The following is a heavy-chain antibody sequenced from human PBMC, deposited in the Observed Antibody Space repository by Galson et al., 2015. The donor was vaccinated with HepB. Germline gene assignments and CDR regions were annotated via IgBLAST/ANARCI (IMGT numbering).Heavy chain of an antibody. CDR1: GGSISSSSYY. V-gene: IGHV4-39*01. J-gene: IGHJ5*02. CDR3: ARASPTDWFDP. D-gene: IGHD4-17*01. Sequence: ETLSLTCTVSGGSISSSSYYWGWIRQPPGKGLEWIGSIYYSGSTYYNPSLKSRVTISVDTSKNQFSLKLSSVTAADTAVYYCARASPTDWFDPWGQGTLVTVSS. CDR2: IYYSGST.